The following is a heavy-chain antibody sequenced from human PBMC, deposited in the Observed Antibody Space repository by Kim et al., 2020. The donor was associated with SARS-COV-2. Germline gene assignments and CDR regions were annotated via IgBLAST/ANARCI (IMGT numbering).Heavy chain of an antibody. CDR3: ARGRRDYVWGSYRPYFDY. V-gene: IGHV4-34*01. Sequence: SETLSLTCAVYGGSFSGYYWSWIRQPPGKGLEWIGEINHSGSTNYNPSLKSRVTISVDTSKNQFSLKLSSVTAADTAVYYCARGRRDYVWGSYRPYFDYWGQGTLVTVSS. CDR2: INHSGST. CDR1: GGSFSGYY. D-gene: IGHD3-16*02. J-gene: IGHJ4*02.